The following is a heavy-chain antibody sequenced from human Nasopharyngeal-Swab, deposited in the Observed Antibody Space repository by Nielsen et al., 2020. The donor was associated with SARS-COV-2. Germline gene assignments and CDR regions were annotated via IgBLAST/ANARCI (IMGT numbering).Heavy chain of an antibody. CDR3: ASWGAPPHYYDSSGYPGGNY. CDR2: IYYSGST. J-gene: IGHJ4*02. CDR1: GGSITSNNLY. V-gene: IGHV4-39*07. D-gene: IGHD3-22*01. Sequence: SETLSLTCTVSGGSITSNNLYWGWIRQPPGKGLEWIGNIYYSGSTYYNPSLKSRVTISVDTSKNQFSLKLSSVTAADTAVYYCASWGAPPHYYDSSGYPGGNYWGQGTLVTVSS.